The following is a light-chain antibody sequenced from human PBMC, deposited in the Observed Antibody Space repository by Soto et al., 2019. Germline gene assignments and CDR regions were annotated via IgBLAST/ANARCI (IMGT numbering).Light chain of an antibody. V-gene: IGLV2-14*03. Sequence: QSALTQPASVSGSPGQSITISCTGTSSDVGGYNYVSWYQQHPGRAPKLMIDDVTARPSGVSYRFSGSKSGNTASLTISGLQAEDEADYYCSSYTSTSTLDVFGTRTKVTVL. CDR2: DVT. CDR3: SSYTSTSTLDV. CDR1: SSDVGGYNY. J-gene: IGLJ1*01.